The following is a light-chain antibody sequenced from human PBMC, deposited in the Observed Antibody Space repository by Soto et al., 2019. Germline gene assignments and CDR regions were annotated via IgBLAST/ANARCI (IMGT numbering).Light chain of an antibody. J-gene: IGKJ1*01. V-gene: IGKV1-5*03. CDR2: KAS. CDR1: QSISSW. Sequence: DIQITQSPSTLSASVGDRVTITCRASQSISSWLAWYQQKPGKAPKLLIYKASSLGSGVPSRFSGSGSGTEFTLTISSLQPDDFATYYCQQYNSYLRTFGQGTKVNIK. CDR3: QQYNSYLRT.